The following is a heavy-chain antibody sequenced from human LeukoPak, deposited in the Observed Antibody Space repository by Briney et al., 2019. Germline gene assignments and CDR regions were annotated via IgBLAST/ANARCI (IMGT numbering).Heavy chain of an antibody. CDR3: ARALTQYYDSGAAAGY. D-gene: IGHD3-22*01. J-gene: IGHJ4*02. CDR1: GYTFTSYD. V-gene: IGHV1-8*01. Sequence: GASVKVSCKASGYTFTSYDINWVRQATGQGLEWMGWMNPNSGNTGYAQKFQGRVTMTRNTSISTAYMELSSLRSEDTAVYYCARALTQYYDSGAAAGYWGQGTLVTVSS. CDR2: MNPNSGNT.